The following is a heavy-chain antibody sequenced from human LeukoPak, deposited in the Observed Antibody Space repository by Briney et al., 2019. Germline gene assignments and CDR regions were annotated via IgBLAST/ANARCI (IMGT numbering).Heavy chain of an antibody. D-gene: IGHD3-10*01. CDR2: IYYSGST. V-gene: IGHV4-39*07. J-gene: IGHJ3*02. CDR3: ARGAPGGYGSGSYRPEQAFDI. Sequence: PSETLSLTCTVSGGSISSSSYYWGWIRQPPGKGLEWIGSIYYSGSTYYNPSLKSRVTISVDTSKNQFSLKLSSVTAADTAVYYCARGAPGGYGSGSYRPEQAFDIWGQGTMVTVSS. CDR1: GGSISSSSYY.